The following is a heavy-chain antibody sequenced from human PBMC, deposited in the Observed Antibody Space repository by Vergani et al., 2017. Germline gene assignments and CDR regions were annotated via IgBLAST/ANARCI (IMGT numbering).Heavy chain of an antibody. CDR1: GGTFSSYA. V-gene: IGHV1-69*18. CDR2: IIPIFGTA. Sequence: QVQLVQSGAEVKKPGSSVKVSCKASGGTFSSYAISWVRQAPGQGLEWMGRIIPIFGTANYAQKFQGRVTITADESTSTAYMELRSLRSDDTAVYYCARDGVEVYYDFWSGYYTGSPGHISHFDYWGQGTLVTVSS. D-gene: IGHD3-3*01. CDR3: ARDGVEVYYDFWSGYYTGSPGHISHFDY. J-gene: IGHJ4*02.